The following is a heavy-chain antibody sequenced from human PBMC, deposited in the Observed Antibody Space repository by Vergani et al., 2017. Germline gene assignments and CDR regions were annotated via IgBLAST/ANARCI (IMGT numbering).Heavy chain of an antibody. J-gene: IGHJ3*02. CDR1: GFTFSNAW. D-gene: IGHD4-17*01. CDR2: INIGGRT. CDR3: ARGMTTETTDLDGLDI. V-gene: IGHV3-66*02. Sequence: EVQLVESGGGLVRPGGSLRLSCTVSGFTFSNAWMSWVRQGPGKGLAWVSTINIGGRTSYADSVKGRLTLTRDDSKNTLHLQMNSLRPEDTAVYYCARGMTTETTDLDGLDIWGQGTMVSVSS.